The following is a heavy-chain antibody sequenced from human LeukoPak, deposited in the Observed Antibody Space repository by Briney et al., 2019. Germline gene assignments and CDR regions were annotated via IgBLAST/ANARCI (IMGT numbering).Heavy chain of an antibody. CDR1: GYTFTGYY. J-gene: IGHJ6*03. V-gene: IGHV1-2*02. CDR3: ARAATVACYYYYYYMDV. CDR2: INPNRGGT. D-gene: IGHD4-11*01. Sequence: ASVKVSCKASGYTFTGYYMHWVRQAPGQGLEWMGWINPNRGGTNYAQKFQGRVTMTRDTSISTAYMELSRLRSDDTAVYYCARAATVACYYYYYYMDVWGKGTTVTVSS.